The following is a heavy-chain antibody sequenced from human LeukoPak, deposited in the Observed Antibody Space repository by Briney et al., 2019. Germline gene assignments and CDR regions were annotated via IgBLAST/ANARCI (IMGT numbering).Heavy chain of an antibody. V-gene: IGHV3-48*01. J-gene: IGHJ4*02. CDR3: ARERGRYSGYEYYFDY. CDR2: ISSSSSTI. D-gene: IGHD5-12*01. Sequence: PGGSLRLSCAASGFTFSNYNMNWVRQAPGKGLEWVSYISSSSSTIYYADSVKGRFTISRDNAKNSLYLQMNSLRAEDTAVYYCARERGRYSGYEYYFDYWGQGTLVTVSS. CDR1: GFTFSNYN.